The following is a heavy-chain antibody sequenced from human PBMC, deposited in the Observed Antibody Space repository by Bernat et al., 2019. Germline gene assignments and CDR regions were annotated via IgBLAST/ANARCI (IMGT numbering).Heavy chain of an antibody. V-gene: IGHV3-23*04. D-gene: IGHD6-19*01. CDR2: ISGSGDST. CDR3: AKDGDSSGWYDY. Sequence: EVQLVESGGGLVQPGGSLRLSCAASRFTFSNYAMSWVRQAPGKGLELVSAISGSGDSTYYEDSVKGRFTTSRDNSKNTLYLQMNSLRVEDTAVYYCAKDGDSSGWYDYWGQGTLVTVSS. J-gene: IGHJ4*02. CDR1: RFTFSNYA.